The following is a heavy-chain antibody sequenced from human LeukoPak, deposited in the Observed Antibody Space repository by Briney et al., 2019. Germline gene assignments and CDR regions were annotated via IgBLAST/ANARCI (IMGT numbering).Heavy chain of an antibody. CDR3: AREANSPTARYWYFDL. CDR1: GGSVSSYY. J-gene: IGHJ2*01. CDR2: VYYSGST. V-gene: IGHV4-59*02. D-gene: IGHD2-21*01. Sequence: PSETLSLTCTVSGGSVSSYYWSWMRQSPGKGLEWIGYVYYSGSTNYNPALKSRVTISLDTSENLFSLKLSSVTAADTAVYYCAREANSPTARYWYFDLWGRGTQVTVSS.